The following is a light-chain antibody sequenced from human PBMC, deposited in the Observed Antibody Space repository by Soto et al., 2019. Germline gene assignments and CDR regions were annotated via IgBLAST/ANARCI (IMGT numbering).Light chain of an antibody. Sequence: FQMTQSPSSLSASVGDRVTITCRASQSINTYLNWYQFKPGKAPKLLIFSSSNLQTGVPSRFSGSASGTHFTLPITRLQPEDSATYYCQQSYSTRFTFRPGPQVEI. J-gene: IGKJ3*01. V-gene: IGKV1-39*01. CDR2: SSS. CDR3: QQSYSTRFT. CDR1: QSINTY.